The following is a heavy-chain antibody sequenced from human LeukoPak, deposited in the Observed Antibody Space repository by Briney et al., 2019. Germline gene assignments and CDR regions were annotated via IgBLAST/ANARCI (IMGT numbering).Heavy chain of an antibody. CDR3: ARSSNGAYCGGDCYPSYFDY. J-gene: IGHJ4*02. Sequence: GASVKVSCKASGFIFTGYYLDWVRRAPGQGLEWMGRINPNSGGTNYAQKFQGRVTMTRDTSISTAYMELSRLRSDDTAVYYCARSSNGAYCGGDCYPSYFDYWGQGTLVTVSS. CDR1: GFIFTGYY. CDR2: INPNSGGT. V-gene: IGHV1-2*06. D-gene: IGHD2-21*02.